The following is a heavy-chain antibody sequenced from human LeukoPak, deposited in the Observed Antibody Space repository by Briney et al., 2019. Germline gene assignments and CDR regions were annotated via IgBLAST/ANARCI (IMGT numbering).Heavy chain of an antibody. J-gene: IGHJ4*02. V-gene: IGHV3-23*01. CDR3: ARDLYSQY. CDR1: GGSFSGYY. CDR2: ISGSGGST. D-gene: IGHD2-21*01. Sequence: PSETLSLTCAVYGGSFSGYYWSWVRQAPGKGLEWVSAISGSGGSTYYADSVKGRFTISRDNAKNSLYLQMNSLRAEDTAIYYCARDLYSQYWGQGTLVTVSS.